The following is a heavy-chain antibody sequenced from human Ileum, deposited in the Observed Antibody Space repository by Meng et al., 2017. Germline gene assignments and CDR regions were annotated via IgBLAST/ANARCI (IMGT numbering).Heavy chain of an antibody. Sequence: EVDLVGSGGGLVEPGGYLGLFCAVSGFTFTGPWMHWVRQAPGKGLAWVARINGDGGYTEYADSVRARFTISRDNAKNTLYLQMNSLRAEDTAVYFCAKDWGGVGALDYWGQGSLVTVSS. D-gene: IGHD1-26*01. J-gene: IGHJ4*02. CDR1: GFTFTGPW. CDR3: AKDWGGVGALDY. CDR2: INGDGGYT. V-gene: IGHV3-74*03.